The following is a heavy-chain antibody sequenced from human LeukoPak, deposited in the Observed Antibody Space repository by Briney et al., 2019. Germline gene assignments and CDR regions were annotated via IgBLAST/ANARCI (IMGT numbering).Heavy chain of an antibody. J-gene: IGHJ4*02. CDR1: GGSISSSSYY. CDR3: AKDRDVWGSLLDY. Sequence: SETLSLTCTVSGGSISSSSYYWGWIRQPPGKGLEWIGSIYYSGSTYYNPSLKSRVTISVDTSKNQFSLKLSSVTAEDTAVYYCAKDRDVWGSLLDYWGQGTLVTVS. CDR2: IYYSGST. V-gene: IGHV4-39*07. D-gene: IGHD3-16*01.